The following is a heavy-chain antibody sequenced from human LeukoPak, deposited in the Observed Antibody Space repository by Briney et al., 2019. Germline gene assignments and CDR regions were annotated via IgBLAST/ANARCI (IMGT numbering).Heavy chain of an antibody. V-gene: IGHV3-23*01. Sequence: PGGSLRLSCAASGFTFSYYDMSWVRQAPGKGLEWAASITLSGGSTFYADSVKGRFTVSRDNSKNTLYLQMNSLSAEDTAVYYCAKRGNPAVGHHYLDVWGKGTTVSVSS. CDR3: AKRGNPAVGHHYLDV. CDR2: ITLSGGST. D-gene: IGHD2-2*01. CDR1: GFTFSYYD. J-gene: IGHJ6*03.